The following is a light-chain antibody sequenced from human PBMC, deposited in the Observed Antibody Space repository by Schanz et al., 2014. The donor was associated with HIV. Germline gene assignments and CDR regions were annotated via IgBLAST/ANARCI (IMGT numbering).Light chain of an antibody. Sequence: DIQMTQSPSTLSASVGDRVTITCRASQSIGNSLAWFQLKPGRAPKLLIYSTSHLQTGVPSTFSGTGSGTEFTLTISSLQPDDFATYYCQQSNTFPYTFGQGTKLEIK. V-gene: IGKV1-5*03. CDR2: STS. CDR1: QSIGNS. CDR3: QQSNTFPYT. J-gene: IGKJ2*01.